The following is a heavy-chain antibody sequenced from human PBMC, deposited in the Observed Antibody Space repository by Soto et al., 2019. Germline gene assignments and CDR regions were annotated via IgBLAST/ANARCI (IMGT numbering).Heavy chain of an antibody. CDR3: ARHYYDNSASFDS. CDR2: IYYSGST. J-gene: IGHJ4*02. CDR1: GGSISSYY. Sequence: QVQLQESGPGLVKSSETLSLTCTVSGGSISSYYWSWIRQPPGKGLEWIGYIYYSGSTSYNPSLKSLVTISVDTSKNQFSLKLSSVTAAETAVYYCARHYYDNSASFDSWGQGTLVTVSS. D-gene: IGHD3-22*01. V-gene: IGHV4-59*08.